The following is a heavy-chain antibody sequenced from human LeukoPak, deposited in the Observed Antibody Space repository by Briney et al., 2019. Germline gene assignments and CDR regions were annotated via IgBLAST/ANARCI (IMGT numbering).Heavy chain of an antibody. D-gene: IGHD3-10*01. V-gene: IGHV1-46*01. CDR3: AIDYYYGSGSYSAYYYMDV. J-gene: IGHJ6*03. Sequence: ASVKVSCKASGYTFTSYYMHWVRQAPGQGPEWMGIINPSGGSTSYAQKFQGRVTMTRDMSTSTVYMELSSLRSEDTAVYYCAIDYYYGSGSYSAYYYMDVRGKGTTVTVSS. CDR2: INPSGGST. CDR1: GYTFTSYY.